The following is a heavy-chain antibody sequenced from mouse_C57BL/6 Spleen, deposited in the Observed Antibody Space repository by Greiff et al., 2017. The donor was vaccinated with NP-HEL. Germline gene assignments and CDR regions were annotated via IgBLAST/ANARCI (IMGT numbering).Heavy chain of an antibody. CDR3: ATYGYDFVYY. CDR1: GYSFTGYY. D-gene: IGHD2-2*01. Sequence: VQLQQSGPELVKPGASVKISCKASGYSFTGYYMNWVKQSPEKSLEWIGEINPSTGGTTYNQKFKAKATLTVDKSSSTAYMQLKSLTSADSAVYYCATYGYDFVYYWGQGTTVTVSS. V-gene: IGHV1-42*01. J-gene: IGHJ2*01. CDR2: INPSTGGT.